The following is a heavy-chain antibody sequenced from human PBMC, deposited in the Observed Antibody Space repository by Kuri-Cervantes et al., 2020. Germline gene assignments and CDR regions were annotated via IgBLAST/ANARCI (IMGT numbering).Heavy chain of an antibody. CDR2: INPSGGST. CDR3: ARDSYYYDSSGYLDY. J-gene: IGHJ4*02. V-gene: IGHV1-46*01. D-gene: IGHD3-22*01. CDR1: GYTFTSYY. Sequence: ASVKVSCKASGYTFTSYYMHWVRQAPGQGLEWMGIINPSGGSTSYAQKFQGRVTMTRDTSTSTVYMELSSLRSEDTAVYYCARDSYYYDSSGYLDYWGQGTLVTDSS.